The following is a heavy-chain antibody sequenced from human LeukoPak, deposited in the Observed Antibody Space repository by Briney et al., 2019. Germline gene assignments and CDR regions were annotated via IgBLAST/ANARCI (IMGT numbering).Heavy chain of an antibody. D-gene: IGHD5-12*01. J-gene: IGHJ4*02. CDR2: ISRSGSSI. CDR3: ARDLADIVATIEFDY. Sequence: PGGALRLSCAASGFTFSDYYMSWIRQAPGKGGEGASYISRSGSSIYYADCVKGGFTISSDNAKNSMYVQMNSLRAEDTAVYYWARDLADIVATIEFDYWGQGTLVTVSS. V-gene: IGHV3-11*01. CDR1: GFTFSDYY.